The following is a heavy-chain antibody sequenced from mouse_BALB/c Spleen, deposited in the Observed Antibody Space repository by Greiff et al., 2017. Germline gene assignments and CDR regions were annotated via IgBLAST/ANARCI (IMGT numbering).Heavy chain of an antibody. CDR1: GYTFTNYW. CDR2: IYPGGGYT. V-gene: IGHV1-63*02. CDR3: ARNYYGNYPVAE. J-gene: IGHJ3*02. Sequence: QVQLQQSGAELVRPGTSVKISCKASGYTFTNYWLGWVKQRPGHGLEWIGDIYPGGGYTNYNEKFKGKATLTADTSSSTAYMQLSSLTSEDSAVYCCARNYYGNYPVAEWGQGTLVTVSA. D-gene: IGHD2-1*01.